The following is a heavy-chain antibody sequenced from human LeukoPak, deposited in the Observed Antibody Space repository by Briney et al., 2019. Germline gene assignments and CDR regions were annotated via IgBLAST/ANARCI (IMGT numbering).Heavy chain of an antibody. CDR2: IYYGGST. J-gene: IGHJ4*02. D-gene: IGHD5-18*01. V-gene: IGHV4-59*01. CDR1: NDSISSYY. Sequence: SETLSLTCTVSNDSISSYYWSWLRQPPGKGLEWIGYIYYGGSTNYNPSLKSRVTISLVTSKNQFSLKLSSVTAADTAVYYCARARYSSSSFDYWGQGTLVTVSS. CDR3: ARARYSSSSFDY.